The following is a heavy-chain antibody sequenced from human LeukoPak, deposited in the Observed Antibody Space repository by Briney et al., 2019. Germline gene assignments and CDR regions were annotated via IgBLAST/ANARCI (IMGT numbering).Heavy chain of an antibody. D-gene: IGHD3-16*01. CDR2: IIQDGSER. Sequence: PGGSLRLSCAAFGFPFSTFWMTWVRQAPGKGLEWVANIIQDGSERYYVGSMKGRFTISRDNAKNSLYLQMNSLRAEDTAVYYCAREGASTISHAFDVWGQGTMVTVSS. CDR1: GFPFSTFW. V-gene: IGHV3-7*01. CDR3: AREGASTISHAFDV. J-gene: IGHJ3*01.